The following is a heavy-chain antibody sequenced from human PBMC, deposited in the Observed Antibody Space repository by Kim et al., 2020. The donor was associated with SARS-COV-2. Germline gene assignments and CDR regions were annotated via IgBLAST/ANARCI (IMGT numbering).Heavy chain of an antibody. V-gene: IGHV3-7*03. J-gene: IGHJ6*02. Sequence: GGSLRLSCDASGFTSSDYWLNWVRQAPGRGLEWVANIKEDGSEKHYVDSVKGRFTISRDNARNSLYLQMIRLRAEDTAVYYCARVRAKWLRTAIGRDSRYEYAFKGMDVWGQGTTVTVSS. D-gene: IGHD5-12*01. CDR1: GFTSSDYW. CDR3: ARVRAKWLRTAIGRDSRYEYAFKGMDV. CDR2: IKEDGSEK.